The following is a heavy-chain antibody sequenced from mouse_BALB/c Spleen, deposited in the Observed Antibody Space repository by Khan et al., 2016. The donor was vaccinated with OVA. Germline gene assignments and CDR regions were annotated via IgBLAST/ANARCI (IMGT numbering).Heavy chain of an antibody. D-gene: IGHD1-1*01. V-gene: IGHV1S135*01. Sequence: VQLKQSGPELVKPGASVKVSCKASGYSFADYNMFWVNQSHGKSLEWIGYIDHYNGGNIFNQKFKGRATLTVDKSSNTAFMHINSLTSEDSAVCDCALIYYYGSGFDFWGQGTTVTVSS. CDR3: ALIYYYGSGFDF. CDR2: IDHYNGGN. J-gene: IGHJ2*01. CDR1: GYSFADYN.